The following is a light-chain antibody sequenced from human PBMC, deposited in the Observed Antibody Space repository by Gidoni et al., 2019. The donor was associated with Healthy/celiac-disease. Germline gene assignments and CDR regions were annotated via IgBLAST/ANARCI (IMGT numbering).Light chain of an antibody. J-gene: IGKJ4*01. Sequence: DIQMTHSPSSLSASVGDRVTITCRSSQRISHYLAWYQQKPGKLPQFLIYAASTLPSGVPSRFSGSGTEIDFTISISSPQAEDVSTYYWQKNNSAPLTFGGGTKVEIK. V-gene: IGKV1-27*01. CDR3: QKNNSAPLT. CDR2: AAS. CDR1: QRISHY.